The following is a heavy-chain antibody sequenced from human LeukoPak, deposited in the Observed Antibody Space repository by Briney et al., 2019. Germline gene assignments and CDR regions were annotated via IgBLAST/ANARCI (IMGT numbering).Heavy chain of an antibody. CDR2: INPNSGGT. CDR3: ARGITIFGVVILGHYYYYGMDV. J-gene: IGHJ6*02. CDR1: GYTSTGYY. D-gene: IGHD3-3*01. V-gene: IGHV1-2*02. Sequence: ASVKVSCKASGYTSTGYYMHWVRQAPGQGLEWMGWINPNSGGTNYAQKFQGRVTMTRDTSISTAYMELSRLRSDDTAVYYCARGITIFGVVILGHYYYYGMDVWGQGTTVTVSS.